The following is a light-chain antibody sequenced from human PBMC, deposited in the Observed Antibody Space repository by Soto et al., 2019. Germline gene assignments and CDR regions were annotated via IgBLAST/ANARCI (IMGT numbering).Light chain of an antibody. CDR2: EGS. CDR1: SSDVGSYNL. CDR3: CSYASRSTWV. Sequence: QSALTQPASVSGSRGQSITISCTGTSSDVGSYNLVSWYQQHPGKAPKLMIYEGSKRPSGVSNRFSGSKSGNTASLTISGLQAEDEADYYCCSYASRSTWVFGGGTQLTVL. J-gene: IGLJ3*02. V-gene: IGLV2-23*01.